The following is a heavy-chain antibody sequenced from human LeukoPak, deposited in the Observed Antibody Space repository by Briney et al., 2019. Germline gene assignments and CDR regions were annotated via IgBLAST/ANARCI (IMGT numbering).Heavy chain of an antibody. J-gene: IGHJ6*03. CDR1: GFRFDDYG. Sequence: PGGSLRLSCAASGFRFDDYGMSWVRQAPGKGLEWVSGINWNGDSTGYADSVKGRFTISRDNAKTSLYLKMNSLRAEDTALYYCARGQSYYYDRSGYYGEYYYYYMDVWGKGTTVTVSS. V-gene: IGHV3-20*04. CDR3: ARGQSYYYDRSGYYGEYYYYYMDV. D-gene: IGHD3-22*01. CDR2: INWNGDST.